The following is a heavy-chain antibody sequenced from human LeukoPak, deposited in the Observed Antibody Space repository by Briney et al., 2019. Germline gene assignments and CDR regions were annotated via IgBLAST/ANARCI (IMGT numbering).Heavy chain of an antibody. CDR2: IIPIFGTA. J-gene: IGHJ3*02. CDR3: ASCKPGIAVAGLDAFDI. V-gene: IGHV1-69*13. D-gene: IGHD6-19*01. CDR1: GGTFSSYA. Sequence: SVKVSCKASGGTFSSYAISWVQQAPGQGLEWMGGIIPIFGTANYAQKFQGRVTITADESTSTAYMELSSLRSEDTAVYYCASCKPGIAVAGLDAFDIWGQGTMVTVSS.